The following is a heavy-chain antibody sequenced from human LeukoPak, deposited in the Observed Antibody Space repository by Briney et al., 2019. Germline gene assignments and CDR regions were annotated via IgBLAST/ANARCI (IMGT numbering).Heavy chain of an antibody. D-gene: IGHD1-7*01. CDR2: INPNSGGT. V-gene: IGHV1-2*02. Sequence: ASVKVSCKASGYTFTGYYMHWVRQAPGQGLEWMGWINPNSGGTNYAQKFQGRVTMTRDTSISTAYMELGRLRSDDTAVYYCARERGRRYNWNSGWFDPWGQGTLVTVSS. CDR3: ARERGRRYNWNSGWFDP. J-gene: IGHJ5*02. CDR1: GYTFTGYY.